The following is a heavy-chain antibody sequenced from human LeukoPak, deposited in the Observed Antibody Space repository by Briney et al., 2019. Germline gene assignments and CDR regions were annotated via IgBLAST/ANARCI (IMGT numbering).Heavy chain of an antibody. D-gene: IGHD6-13*01. J-gene: IGHJ4*02. V-gene: IGHV3-30-3*01. Sequence: PGRSLRLSCAASGLTFSSYAMHWVRQAPGKRLEWVAVISYDGSNKYYADSVKGRFTISRDNSKNTLYLQRNSLRAEDTAVYYCARALSAEVAAALEYWGQGTLVTVSS. CDR2: ISYDGSNK. CDR1: GLTFSSYA. CDR3: ARALSAEVAAALEY.